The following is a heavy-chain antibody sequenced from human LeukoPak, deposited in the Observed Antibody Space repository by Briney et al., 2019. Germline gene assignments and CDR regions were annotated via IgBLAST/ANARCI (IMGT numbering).Heavy chain of an antibody. V-gene: IGHV1-24*01. D-gene: IGHD1-26*01. CDR1: GYTLTELS. CDR2: FDPEDGET. J-gene: IGHJ4*02. Sequence: GASVKVSCKVSGYTLTELSMRWVRQAPGKGLEWMGGFDPEDGETIYAQKFQGRVTMTEDTSTDTAYMELSSLRSEDTAVYYCATPARDTYSGSYFVSFDYWGQGTLVTVSS. CDR3: ATPARDTYSGSYFVSFDY.